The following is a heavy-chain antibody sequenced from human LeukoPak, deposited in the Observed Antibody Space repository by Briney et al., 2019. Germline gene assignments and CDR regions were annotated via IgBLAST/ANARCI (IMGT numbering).Heavy chain of an antibody. CDR1: GFTFSSYS. Sequence: GGSLRLSCAATGFTFSSYSMNWVRQAPGKGLEWVAFIRYDGSNKYYADSVKGRFTISRDNSKNTLYLQMNSLRAEDTAVYYCAKDVTYYYDSSGYPQNWGQGTLVTVSS. CDR2: IRYDGSNK. J-gene: IGHJ4*02. CDR3: AKDVTYYYDSSGYPQN. D-gene: IGHD3-22*01. V-gene: IGHV3-30*02.